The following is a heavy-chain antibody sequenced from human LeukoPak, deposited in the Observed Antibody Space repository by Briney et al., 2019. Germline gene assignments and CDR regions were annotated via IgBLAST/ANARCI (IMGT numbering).Heavy chain of an antibody. V-gene: IGHV3-23*01. CDR1: GFTFSSYA. Sequence: PGGSLRLSCAASGFTFSSYAMSWVRQAPGKGLEWVSAISGSGGSTYYADSVKGRFTISRDNSKNTLYLQMNSLRAEDTAVYYCAKGQSSGWYVDYFDYWGQGTLVTVSS. CDR3: AKGQSSGWYVDYFDY. CDR2: ISGSGGST. J-gene: IGHJ4*02. D-gene: IGHD6-19*01.